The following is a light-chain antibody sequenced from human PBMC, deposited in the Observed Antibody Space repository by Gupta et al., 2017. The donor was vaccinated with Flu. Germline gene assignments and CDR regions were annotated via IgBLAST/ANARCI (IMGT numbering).Light chain of an antibody. J-gene: IGLJ2*01. CDR1: SGSIATNY. CDR3: QSDDSGNRDVV. CDR2: EDN. V-gene: IGLV6-57*01. Sequence: FMLTQPRSVSESPGKTVTISCTRSSGSIATNYVQWYQQRPGSSPTTVIYEDNQRPSECTNRDCGSIDSSSNSATLTISGLKTEDEAHYFCQSDDSGNRDVVFGGGTRLTVL.